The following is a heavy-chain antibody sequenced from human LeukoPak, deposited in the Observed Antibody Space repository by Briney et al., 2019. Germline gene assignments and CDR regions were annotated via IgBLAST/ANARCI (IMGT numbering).Heavy chain of an antibody. CDR1: GFTFSSYW. D-gene: IGHD3-3*01. V-gene: IGHV3-7*01. CDR2: IKQDGSEK. J-gene: IGHJ4*02. CDR3: ARSRPDFWSGYCFDY. Sequence: GSLRLSCAASGFTFSSYWMSWVRQAPGKGLEWVANIKQDGSEKYYVDSVKGRFTISRDNAKNSLYLQMNSLRAEDTAVYYCARSRPDFWSGYCFDYWGQGTLVTVSS.